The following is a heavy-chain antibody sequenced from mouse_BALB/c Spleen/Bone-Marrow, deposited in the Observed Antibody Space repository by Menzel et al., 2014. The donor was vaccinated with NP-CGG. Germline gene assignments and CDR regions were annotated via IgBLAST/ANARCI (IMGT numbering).Heavy chain of an antibody. Sequence: LVKTGASVKISCKASDYSFTDYYMHWVKQTRGKSLEWIGYISCYNGATSYNQKFKGKATFTVDTSSSTASMQFSSLTSEDSAVYYCARSEGIYYYGSSYALDYWGQGTSVTVSS. CDR2: ISCYNGAT. V-gene: IGHV1S34*01. D-gene: IGHD1-1*01. J-gene: IGHJ4*01. CDR3: ARSEGIYYYGSSYALDY. CDR1: DYSFTDYY.